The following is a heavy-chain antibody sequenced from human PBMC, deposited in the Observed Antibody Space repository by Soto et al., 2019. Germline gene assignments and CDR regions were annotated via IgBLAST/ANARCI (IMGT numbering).Heavy chain of an antibody. V-gene: IGHV4-30-2*01. CDR2: IYHSGST. J-gene: IGHJ4*02. D-gene: IGHD6-19*01. CDR1: GGSISSGGYS. Sequence: QLQLQESGSGLVKPSQTLSLTCAVSGGSISSGGYSWSWIRQPPGKGLEWIGYIYHSGSTYYNPSLKSRVTISVDRSKNQVSLKLSSVTAADTAVYYWARAGGLGAVAADYWGQGTLVTVSS. CDR3: ARAGGLGAVAADY.